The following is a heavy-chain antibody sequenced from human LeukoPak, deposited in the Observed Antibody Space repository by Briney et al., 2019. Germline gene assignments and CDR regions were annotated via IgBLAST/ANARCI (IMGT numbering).Heavy chain of an antibody. CDR1: VGSISTYY. J-gene: IGHJ4*02. D-gene: IGHD3-22*01. CDR2: IYSTGTT. CDR3: ARGRGDSRGTSFDY. Sequence: PSQTLSLTCTVSVGSISTYYCSASPPPPRERLEWSAYIYSTGTTTYNPSLKSRVTISIDTSRNQFSLNLNSVTAADTAVYYCARGRGDSRGTSFDYWGQGTLVTVSS. V-gene: IGHV4-59*01.